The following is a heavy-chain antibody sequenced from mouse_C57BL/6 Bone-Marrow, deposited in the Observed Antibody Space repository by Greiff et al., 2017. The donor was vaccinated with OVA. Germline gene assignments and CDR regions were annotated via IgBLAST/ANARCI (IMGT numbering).Heavy chain of an antibody. D-gene: IGHD1-1*01. CDR3: ARFYYYGSSFYYFDY. J-gene: IGHJ2*01. Sequence: QVQLQQSGAELVKPGASVKISCKASGYAFSSYWMNWVKQRPGKGLEWIGQIYPGDGDTNYNGKLKGKATLTADKSSSTAYMQLSSLTSEDSAVYFCARFYYYGSSFYYFDYWGQGTTLTVSS. V-gene: IGHV1-80*01. CDR2: IYPGDGDT. CDR1: GYAFSSYW.